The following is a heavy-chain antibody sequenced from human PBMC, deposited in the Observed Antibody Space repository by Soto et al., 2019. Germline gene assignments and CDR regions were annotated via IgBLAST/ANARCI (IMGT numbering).Heavy chain of an antibody. J-gene: IGHJ6*02. Sequence: EVQLVETGGGLIQPGGSLRLSCAASGFTVSSNYMSWVRQAPGKGLEWVSVIYSGGSTYYADSVKGRFTISRDNSKNTLYLQMNSLRAEDTAVYYCARDGIAAAGTPYYYYGMDVWGQGTTVTVSS. CDR3: ARDGIAAAGTPYYYYGMDV. V-gene: IGHV3-53*02. D-gene: IGHD6-13*01. CDR1: GFTVSSNY. CDR2: IYSGGST.